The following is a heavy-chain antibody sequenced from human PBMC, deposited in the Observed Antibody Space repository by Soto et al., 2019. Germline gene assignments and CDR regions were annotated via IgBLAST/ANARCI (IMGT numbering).Heavy chain of an antibody. CDR1: GYTFTGYY. CDR3: ARHGIAARMWYYYGMDV. V-gene: IGHV1-2*04. Sequence: ASVKVSCKASGYTFTGYYMHWVRQAPGQGLEWMGWINPNSGGTNYAQKFQGWVTMTRDTSISTAYMELSRLRSDDTAVYYCARHGIAARMWYYYGMDVWGQGTTVTVSS. J-gene: IGHJ6*02. CDR2: INPNSGGT. D-gene: IGHD6-6*01.